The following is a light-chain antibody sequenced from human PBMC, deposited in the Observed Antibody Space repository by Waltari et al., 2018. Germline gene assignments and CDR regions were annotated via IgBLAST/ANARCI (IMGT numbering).Light chain of an antibody. Sequence: QSVLPQTPSVSEAPRPTVTISCYGSRSNIGNNAVNLSQQVPGNAPKLLVLADVLPPSGVSDRYSGSKSGPSASLAISGLRSEDEGVYFCAAKNHSLKGVLFGGGTKLTVL. J-gene: IGLJ2*01. CDR3: AAKNHSLKGVL. CDR1: RSNIGNNA. V-gene: IGLV1-36*01. CDR2: ADV.